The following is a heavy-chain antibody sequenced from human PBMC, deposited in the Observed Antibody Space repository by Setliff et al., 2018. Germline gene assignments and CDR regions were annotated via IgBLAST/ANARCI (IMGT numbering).Heavy chain of an antibody. CDR1: GGSISSHY. J-gene: IGHJ6*03. D-gene: IGHD5-18*01. Sequence: SETLSLTCTVSGGSISSHYWSWIRQPPGKGLEWIGYIYYSGSTNYNPPLKSRVTISVDTSKNQFSLKLSSVTAADTAVYYCARDNVDTAMGLSYYYYYYMDVWGKGTTVTVS. V-gene: IGHV4-59*11. CDR3: ARDNVDTAMGLSYYYYYYMDV. CDR2: IYYSGST.